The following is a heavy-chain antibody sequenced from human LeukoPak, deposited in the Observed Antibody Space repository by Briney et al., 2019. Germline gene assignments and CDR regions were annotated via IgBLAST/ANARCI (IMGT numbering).Heavy chain of an antibody. CDR2: ISGSVSST. V-gene: IGHV3-23*01. D-gene: IGHD4-23*01. CDR1: GFTFSSYA. Sequence: PGGSLRLSCAASGFTFSSYAMSWVRQAPGKELEWVSTISGSVSSTYYAASVKGRFTISRDNAKNTLYLQMNSLRAEDTAVYYCAREDHSVGSFDYWGQGTLVTVSS. CDR3: AREDHSVGSFDY. J-gene: IGHJ4*02.